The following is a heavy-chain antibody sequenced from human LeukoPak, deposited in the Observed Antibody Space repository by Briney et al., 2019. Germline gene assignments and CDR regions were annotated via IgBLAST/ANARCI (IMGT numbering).Heavy chain of an antibody. V-gene: IGHV4-34*01. J-gene: IGHJ4*02. Sequence: PETLSLTCAVYGGSFSGYYWSWIRQPPGKGLEWIGEINHSGSTNYNPSLKSRVTISVDTSKNQFSLKLSSVTAADTAVYYCATEMATAIDYWGQGTLVTVSS. CDR1: GGSFSGYY. CDR3: ATEMATAIDY. D-gene: IGHD5-24*01. CDR2: INHSGST.